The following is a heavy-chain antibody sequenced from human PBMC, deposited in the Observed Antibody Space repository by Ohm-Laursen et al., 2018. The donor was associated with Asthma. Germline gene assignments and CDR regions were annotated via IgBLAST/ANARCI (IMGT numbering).Heavy chain of an antibody. V-gene: IGHV4-30-2*01. CDR3: ARTLGYCSSTSCYLRWFDP. Sequence: TLSLTCAVSGGSISSGGYSWSWIRQPPGKGLEWIGYIYHSGSTNYNPSLKSRVTISVDKSKNQFSLKLSSVTAADTAVYYCARTLGYCSSTSCYLRWFDPWGQGTLVTVSS. CDR2: IYHSGST. D-gene: IGHD2-2*01. J-gene: IGHJ5*02. CDR1: GGSISSGGYS.